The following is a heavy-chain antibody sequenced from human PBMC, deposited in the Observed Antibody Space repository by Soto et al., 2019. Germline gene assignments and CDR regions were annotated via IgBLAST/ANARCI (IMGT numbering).Heavy chain of an antibody. CDR2: IIPIFPKP. D-gene: IGHD3-3*02. CDR3: ARDKDRQLLGGNCYYGIDV. Sequence: QVQLVQSGAEVKKPGSSVTVSCKASGGTFGNSAISWVRRAPGQGLEWRGGIIPIFPKPDYAQKFQGRVTITAEECTSTAYMELTRLRSEDTAVYYCARDKDRQLLGGNCYYGIDVWGQGTTVTVSS. CDR1: GGTFGNSA. J-gene: IGHJ6*02. V-gene: IGHV1-69*12.